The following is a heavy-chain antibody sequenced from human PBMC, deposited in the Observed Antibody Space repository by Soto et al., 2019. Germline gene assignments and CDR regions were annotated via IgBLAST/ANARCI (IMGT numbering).Heavy chain of an antibody. D-gene: IGHD6-13*01. CDR1: GFTFSSYS. V-gene: IGHV3-21*01. Sequence: GGSLRLSCAAPGFTFSSYSMNWVRQAPGKGLEWVSSISSSSSYIYYADSVKGRFTISRDNAKNSLYLQMNSLRAEDTAVYYCARIAAAGTLYYYGMDVWGQGTTVTVSS. CDR3: ARIAAAGTLYYYGMDV. J-gene: IGHJ6*02. CDR2: ISSSSSYI.